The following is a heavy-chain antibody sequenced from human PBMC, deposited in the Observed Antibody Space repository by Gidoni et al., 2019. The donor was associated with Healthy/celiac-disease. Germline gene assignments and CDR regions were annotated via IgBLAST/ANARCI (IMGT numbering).Heavy chain of an antibody. CDR2: ISGSGGRT. CDR1: GFPFSSYA. V-gene: IGHV3-23*01. J-gene: IGHJ4*02. CDR3: AKFWGNRELEDYFDY. D-gene: IGHD3-10*01. Sequence: EVQLLESGGGLVQPGGSLRLSCAASGFPFSSYAMSWVRQAPGKGLEWVSAISGSGGRTYYADAVKGRFTISRDNSKNTLYLQMNSLRAEDTAVYYCAKFWGNRELEDYFDYWGQGTLVTVSS.